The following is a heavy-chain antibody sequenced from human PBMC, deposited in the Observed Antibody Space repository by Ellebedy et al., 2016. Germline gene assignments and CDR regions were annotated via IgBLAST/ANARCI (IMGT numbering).Heavy chain of an antibody. V-gene: IGHV1-69*04. Sequence: ASVKVSCKASGGTFSSYAISWVRQAPGQGLEWMGRIIPILGIANYAQKFQGRVTITADTSASTAYMELSRLRSDDTAVYYCARDWGRFNYYGSGSYFRGPEYYFDYWGQGTLVTVSS. CDR2: IIPILGIA. CDR3: ARDWGRFNYYGSGSYFRGPEYYFDY. J-gene: IGHJ4*02. D-gene: IGHD3-10*01. CDR1: GGTFSSYA.